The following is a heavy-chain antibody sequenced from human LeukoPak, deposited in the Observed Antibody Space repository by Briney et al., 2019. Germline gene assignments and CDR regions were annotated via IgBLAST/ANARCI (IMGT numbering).Heavy chain of an antibody. Sequence: GGSLRLSCAASGFTVSSIHMVWVRRAPGQGLEWVASIKEDGSETHYVDSVRGRFTISRDNDKNSLYLQMNNLRAEDTAMYYCARDGGWWRFDFWGQGALVTVSS. D-gene: IGHD2-8*02. CDR3: ARDGGWWRFDF. CDR1: GFTVSSIH. V-gene: IGHV3-7*03. CDR2: IKEDGSET. J-gene: IGHJ4*02.